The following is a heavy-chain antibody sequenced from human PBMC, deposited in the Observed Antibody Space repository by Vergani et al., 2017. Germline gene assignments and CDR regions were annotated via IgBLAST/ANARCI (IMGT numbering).Heavy chain of an antibody. J-gene: IGHJ4*02. Sequence: QVQLQESGPGLVKPSETLSLTCTVYGGSISSYYWSWIRQPPGKGLEWIGYIYYSGSTNYNPSLKSRVTISVDTSKNQFSLKLSSVTAADTAVYYCAMHDYGVQCDYWGQGTLVTVSS. CDR2: IYYSGST. CDR3: AMHDYGVQCDY. D-gene: IGHD4-17*01. CDR1: GGSISSYY. V-gene: IGHV4-59*01.